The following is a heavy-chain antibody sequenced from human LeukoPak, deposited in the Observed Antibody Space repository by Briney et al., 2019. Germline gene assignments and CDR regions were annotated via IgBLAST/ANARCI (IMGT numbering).Heavy chain of an antibody. V-gene: IGHV4-30-4*01. CDR3: ARGRSSSWSSFDY. CDR1: GGSISSGDYY. D-gene: IGHD6-13*01. Sequence: SETLSLTCTVSGGSISSGDYYWSWIRQPPGKGLEWIGYIYNNGRTYYNPSLKSRVTISVDTSKNLFSLKVSSVTAADAAVYYCARGRSSSWSSFDYWGQGTLVTVSS. CDR2: IYNNGRT. J-gene: IGHJ4*02.